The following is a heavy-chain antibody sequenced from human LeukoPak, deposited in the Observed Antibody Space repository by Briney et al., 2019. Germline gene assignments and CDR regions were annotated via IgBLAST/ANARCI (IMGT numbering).Heavy chain of an antibody. CDR2: ISSSSGTI. J-gene: IGHJ4*02. Sequence: GRSLRLSCAASGFTFSSYSMNWVPQAPGKGLEWVSYISSSSGTIYYADSVKGRFTISRDNAENSLYLQMSSLRAEDTAVYYCARGGLRGDYWGQGTLVTVSS. CDR1: GFTFSSYS. D-gene: IGHD4-17*01. CDR3: ARGGLRGDY. V-gene: IGHV3-48*01.